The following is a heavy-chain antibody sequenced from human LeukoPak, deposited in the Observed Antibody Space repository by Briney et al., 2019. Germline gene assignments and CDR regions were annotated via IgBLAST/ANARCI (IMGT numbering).Heavy chain of an antibody. CDR3: ARKLWHRNDC. Sequence: PGGSLRLSCAASGFTFSHAWMTWVRQAPGKGLEWVGRIKIKIDGGTTVYAAPVKGRFTVSRDNFKNTLYLQMNNLRAEDTALYYCARKLWHRNDCWGQGTLVTVSS. J-gene: IGHJ4*02. D-gene: IGHD3-16*01. CDR2: IKIKIDGGTT. CDR1: GFTFSHAW. V-gene: IGHV3-15*01.